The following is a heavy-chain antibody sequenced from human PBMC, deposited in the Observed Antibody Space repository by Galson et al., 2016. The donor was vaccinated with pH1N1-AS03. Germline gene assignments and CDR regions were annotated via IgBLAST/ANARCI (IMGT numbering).Heavy chain of an antibody. CDR2: ISEDGSTT. CDR1: GFTFSRYW. Sequence: SLRLSCAASGFTFSRYWMHWVRQAPGKGLVWVSHISEDGSTTRYADSVKGRFTISRDNSESTLYLQMNSLGDDDTAVYYCARDVGGPDDYWGQGTLVTVSS. J-gene: IGHJ4*02. D-gene: IGHD4-23*01. V-gene: IGHV3-74*01. CDR3: ARDVGGPDDY.